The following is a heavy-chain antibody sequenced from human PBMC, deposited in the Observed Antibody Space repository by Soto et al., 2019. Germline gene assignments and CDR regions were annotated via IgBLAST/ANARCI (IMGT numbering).Heavy chain of an antibody. CDR2: IRPDGSEK. V-gene: IGHV3-7*03. CDR3: ASGREYSSVQIAY. J-gene: IGHJ4*02. D-gene: IGHD6-19*01. Sequence: GGSLRLSCTASGFTLGDYAMSWFRQAPGKGLEWVANIRPDGSEKYYVDSVKGRFTISRDNAKNSLYLQMNSLRSEDTAVYYCASGREYSSVQIAYWGQGTLVTVSS. CDR1: GFTLGDYA.